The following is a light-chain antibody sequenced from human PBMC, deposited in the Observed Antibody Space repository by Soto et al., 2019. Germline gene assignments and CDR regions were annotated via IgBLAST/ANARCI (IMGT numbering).Light chain of an antibody. Sequence: DIQMTQSPSSLSASVGDTVTITCRASQSIGTYLNWYQHKPGTAPKLLIYAAATLPSGVPSRFSGSGSGTEFTLTISSLQPDDFATYYCQHYNSYSEAFGQGTKVDIK. CDR1: QSIGTY. CDR2: AAA. V-gene: IGKV1-5*01. J-gene: IGKJ1*01. CDR3: QHYNSYSEA.